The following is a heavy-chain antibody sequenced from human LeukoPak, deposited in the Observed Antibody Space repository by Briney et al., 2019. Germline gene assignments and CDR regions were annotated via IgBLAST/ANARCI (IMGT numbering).Heavy chain of an antibody. D-gene: IGHD3-10*01. Sequence: PGGSLRLSCAASGFTLSNAWMSWVRQAPGKGLGWVGRIKNNGDGGTTDYAAPVKGRFTISRDDSKNTLYLQMNSLKTEDTAVYYCTPHGFRDPDYGGQGALVTVSS. CDR1: GFTLSNAW. CDR2: IKNNGDGGTT. V-gene: IGHV3-15*01. CDR3: TPHGFRDPDY. J-gene: IGHJ4*02.